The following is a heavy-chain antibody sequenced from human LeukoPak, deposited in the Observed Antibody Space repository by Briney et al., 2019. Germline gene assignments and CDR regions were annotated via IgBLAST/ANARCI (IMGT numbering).Heavy chain of an antibody. J-gene: IGHJ4*02. D-gene: IGHD2-21*02. Sequence: GGSLRLSCAASGFTLSSYGMHWVRQAPGKGLEWVAFIRYDGSNKYYADSVKGRFTISRDNSKNTLYLQMNSLRAEDTAVYYCAKDQIVVTAIWGGDYWGQGTLVTVSS. V-gene: IGHV3-30*02. CDR1: GFTLSSYG. CDR2: IRYDGSNK. CDR3: AKDQIVVTAIWGGDY.